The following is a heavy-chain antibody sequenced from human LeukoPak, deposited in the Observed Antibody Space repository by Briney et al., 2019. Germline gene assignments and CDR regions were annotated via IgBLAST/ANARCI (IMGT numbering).Heavy chain of an antibody. J-gene: IGHJ1*01. D-gene: IGHD6-19*01. V-gene: IGHV3-30*02. CDR3: AKDYSSGWSAIYFQH. Sequence: GGSLRLSCAASGFTFSSYGMHWVRQAPGKGLEWVAFIRYDGSNKYYADSVKGRFTISRDNSKNTLYLQMNSLRAEDTAVYYCAKDYSSGWSAIYFQHWGQGTLVTVSS. CDR2: IRYDGSNK. CDR1: GFTFSSYG.